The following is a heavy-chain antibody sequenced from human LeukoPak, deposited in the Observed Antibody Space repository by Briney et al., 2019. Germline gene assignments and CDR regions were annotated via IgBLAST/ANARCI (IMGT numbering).Heavy chain of an antibody. CDR3: ARGSTPLDYYYYMDV. CDR1: GYNFTGYY. J-gene: IGHJ6*03. D-gene: IGHD4-23*01. CDR2: INPNSGGT. Sequence: ASVKVSCKASGYNFTGYYMHWVRQAPGQGLEWMGWINPNSGGTNYAQKFQGRVTMTRDTSISTAYMELSRLRSDDTAVYYCARGSTPLDYYYYMDVWGKGTTVTVSS. V-gene: IGHV1-2*02.